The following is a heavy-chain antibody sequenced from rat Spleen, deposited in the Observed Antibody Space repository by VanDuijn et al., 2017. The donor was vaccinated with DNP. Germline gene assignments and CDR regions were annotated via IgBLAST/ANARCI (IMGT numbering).Heavy chain of an antibody. CDR1: GFTFNNSW. J-gene: IGHJ4*01. D-gene: IGHD1-1*01. CDR3: TRESLQWSYVMDA. Sequence: EVQLVESGGGLVQPGRSLKLSCVASGFTFNNSWMTWIRQAPGKGLEWVASITNTGGSTYYPDSVKGRFTISRDNAKSTLYLQMNRLRSEDTATYYCTRESLQWSYVMDAWGQGASVTVSS. V-gene: IGHV5-31*01. CDR2: ITNTGGST.